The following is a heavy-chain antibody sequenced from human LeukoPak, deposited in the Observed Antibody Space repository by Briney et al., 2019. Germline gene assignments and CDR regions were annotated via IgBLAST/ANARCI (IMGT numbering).Heavy chain of an antibody. CDR3: ARYLPYDSSGYYPYSYNYYYMDV. CDR2: INGDGSYT. J-gene: IGHJ6*03. CDR1: GFNFGSYS. D-gene: IGHD3-22*01. V-gene: IGHV3-74*01. Sequence: GGSLRLSCAASGFNFGSYSMTWVRQAPGKGLEWVSRINGDGSYTKNADSVKGRFTISRENARNTLYLQMNSLRAEDTAVYYCARYLPYDSSGYYPYSYNYYYMDVWGKGTTVTVSS.